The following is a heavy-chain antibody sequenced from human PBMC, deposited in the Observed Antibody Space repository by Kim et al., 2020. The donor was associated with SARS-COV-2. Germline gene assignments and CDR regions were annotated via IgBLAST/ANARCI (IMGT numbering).Heavy chain of an antibody. CDR1: GFTFSSYG. CDR3: ATGYDTLEYFHR. D-gene: IGHD5-12*01. V-gene: IGHV3-33*05. CDR2: ISYDGSNK. Sequence: GGSLRLSCAASGFTFSSYGMHWVRQAPGKGLEWVAVISYDGSNKYYADSVKGRFTISRDNSKNTLYLQMNSLRAEDTAVYYCATGYDTLEYFHRWGQGTLVTVSS. J-gene: IGHJ1*01.